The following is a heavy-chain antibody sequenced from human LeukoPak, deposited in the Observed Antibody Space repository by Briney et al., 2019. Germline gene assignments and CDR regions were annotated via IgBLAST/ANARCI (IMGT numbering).Heavy chain of an antibody. V-gene: IGHV3-66*01. J-gene: IGHJ4*02. CDR2: IYSGGST. Sequence: GGSLRLSCAASGFTVSSNYMSWVRQAPGKGLEWVSVIYSGGSTYYADSVKGRFTISRDNSKNTLYLQMNSLRAEDTAVYYCARETMTTVTYSYDYWGQGTLVTVSS. D-gene: IGHD4-17*01. CDR3: ARETMTTVTYSYDY. CDR1: GFTVSSNY.